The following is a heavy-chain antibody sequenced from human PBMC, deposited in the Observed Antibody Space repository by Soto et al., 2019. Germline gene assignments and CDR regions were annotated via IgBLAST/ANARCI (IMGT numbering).Heavy chain of an antibody. CDR3: ARPRGRDNYGMDV. CDR1: GGSISSSSYY. V-gene: IGHV4-39*01. Sequence: PSETLSLTCTVSGGSISSSSYYWGWIRQPPGKGLEWIGSIYYSGSTYYNPSLKSRVTISVDTSKNQFSLKLSSVTAADTAVYYCARPRGRDNYGMDVWGQGTTVTVSS. CDR2: IYYSGST. J-gene: IGHJ6*02.